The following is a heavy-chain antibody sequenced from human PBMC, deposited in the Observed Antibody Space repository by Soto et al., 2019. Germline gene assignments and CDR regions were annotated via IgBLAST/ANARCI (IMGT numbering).Heavy chain of an antibody. D-gene: IGHD5-18*01. CDR1: GESFSAYI. CDR2: INHSGSA. V-gene: IGHV4-34*01. CDR3: AKDIQLWFLYGWFDP. Sequence: SETLSLTCAVYGESFSAYIWTWIRQTPGKGLQWIGQINHSGSASYNPSLKSRVTISVHTSNSQFSLRAEDTAVYYCAKDIQLWFLYGWFDPWGQGTLVTVSS. J-gene: IGHJ5*02.